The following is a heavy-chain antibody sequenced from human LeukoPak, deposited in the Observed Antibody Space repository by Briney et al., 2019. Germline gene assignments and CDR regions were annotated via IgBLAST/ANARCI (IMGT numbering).Heavy chain of an antibody. Sequence: GGSLRLSRAASRFTLRTYSMNWVRQAPGKGLEWVSSISIRSAYIYYADSVKGRFTISRDNAKNSLYLQMNSLRAGDTAVYYCARDAIRNQHADYYYMDVWGKGTRSPSP. CDR3: ARDAIRNQHADYYYMDV. D-gene: IGHD1-14*01. V-gene: IGHV3-21*01. CDR2: ISIRSAYI. J-gene: IGHJ6*03. CDR1: RFTLRTYS.